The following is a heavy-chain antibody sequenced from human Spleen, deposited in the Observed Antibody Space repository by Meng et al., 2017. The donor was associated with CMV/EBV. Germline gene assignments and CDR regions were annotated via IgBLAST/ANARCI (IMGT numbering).Heavy chain of an antibody. CDR1: GFTVSNHY. CDR3: ARGRNYQVDFDY. CDR2: IYSGGST. Sequence: GGSLRLSCAASGFTVSNHYMSWVRQAPGKGLGWVSHIYSGGSTYYADSVEGRFTISRDNSKNTLYLQMDSLRLEDTAIYYCARGRNYQVDFDYWGQGTLVTVSS. J-gene: IGHJ4*02. V-gene: IGHV3-53*01. D-gene: IGHD1-7*01.